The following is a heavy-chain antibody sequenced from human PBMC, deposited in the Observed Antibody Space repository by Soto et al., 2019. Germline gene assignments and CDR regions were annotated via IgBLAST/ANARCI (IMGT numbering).Heavy chain of an antibody. CDR1: GDSVGSSAAMY. CDR3: ARGRRGYSSSWYDY. D-gene: IGHD6-13*01. V-gene: IGHV4-61*08. CDR2: IYRSGST. J-gene: IGHJ4*02. Sequence: SETLSLTCTVSGDSVGSSAAMYWAWVRQPPGKELEFIGKIYRSGSTLLNSALKSRVTISVDTSKNQFSLKLSSVTAADTAVYYCARGRRGYSSSWYDYWGQGTLVTVSS.